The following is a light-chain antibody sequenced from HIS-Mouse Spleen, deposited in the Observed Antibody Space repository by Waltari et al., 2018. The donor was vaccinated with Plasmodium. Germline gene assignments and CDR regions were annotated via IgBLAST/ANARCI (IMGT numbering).Light chain of an antibody. CDR2: GAS. Sequence: EIVMTQSPATLSVSPGARATLSCRASQSVSSTLAWYQQKPGQAPRLLIYGASTRATGIPARFSGSGYGTEFTLTISSLQSEDFAVYYCQQYNNWSFTFGPGTKVDIK. CDR3: QQYNNWSFT. CDR1: QSVSST. V-gene: IGKV3-15*01. J-gene: IGKJ3*01.